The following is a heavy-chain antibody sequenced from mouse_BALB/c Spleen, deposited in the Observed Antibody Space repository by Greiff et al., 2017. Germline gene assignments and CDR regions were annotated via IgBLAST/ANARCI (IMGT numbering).Heavy chain of an antibody. CDR3: ANYYRYAWFAY. J-gene: IGHJ3*01. V-gene: IGHV3-2*02. Sequence: EVHLVESGPGLVKPSQSLSLTCTVTGYSITSDYAWNWIRQFPGNKLEWMGYISYSGSTSYNPSLKSRISITRDTSKNQFFLQLNSVTTEDTATYYCANYYRYAWFAYWGQGTLVTVSA. CDR1: GYSITSDYA. D-gene: IGHD2-14*01. CDR2: ISYSGST.